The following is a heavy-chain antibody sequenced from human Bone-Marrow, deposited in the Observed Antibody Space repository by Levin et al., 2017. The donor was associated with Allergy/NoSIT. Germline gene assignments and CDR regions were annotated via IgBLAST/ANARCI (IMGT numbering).Heavy chain of an antibody. J-gene: IGHJ4*02. Sequence: SETLSLTCTVSGDSISSGDYYWSWIRQPPGKGLEWIGYIFYSGSTSYNPALKSRVTILVDTSKNHFSLELNSVTAADTAVYFCARGNPSIHYYDTSGSEYWGQGTLVTVSS. V-gene: IGHV4-30-4*01. D-gene: IGHD3-22*01. CDR1: GDSISSGDYY. CDR3: ARGNPSIHYYDTSGSEY. CDR2: IFYSGST.